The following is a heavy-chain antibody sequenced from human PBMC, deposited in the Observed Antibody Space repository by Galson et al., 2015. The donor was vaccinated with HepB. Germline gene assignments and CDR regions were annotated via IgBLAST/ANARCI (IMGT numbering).Heavy chain of an antibody. Sequence: SLRLSCAASGFTFRNAGMSWVRQAPGKGLEWVGHIKNKTDGGTTDYATPVKGRFTISRDDSKNLLYLQMNSLETEDTAVYYCTTIEGPFFGAFDIWGQGTMVTVSS. J-gene: IGHJ3*02. CDR3: TTIEGPFFGAFDI. V-gene: IGHV3-15*01. CDR1: GFTFRNAG. D-gene: IGHD2/OR15-2a*01. CDR2: IKNKTDGGTT.